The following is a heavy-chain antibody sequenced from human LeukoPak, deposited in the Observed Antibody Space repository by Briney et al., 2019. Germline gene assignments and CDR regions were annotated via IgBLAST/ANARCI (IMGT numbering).Heavy chain of an antibody. Sequence: GGSLRLSCAASGFTFSSYGMHWVRQAPGKGLEWVAVIWYDGSNKYYADSVKGRFTISRDNSKNTLYLQMNSLRAEDTAVYYCARGYSYGHIDYWGQGTLVTVSS. CDR1: GFTFSSYG. CDR2: IWYDGSNK. D-gene: IGHD5-18*01. CDR3: ARGYSYGHIDY. J-gene: IGHJ4*02. V-gene: IGHV3-33*01.